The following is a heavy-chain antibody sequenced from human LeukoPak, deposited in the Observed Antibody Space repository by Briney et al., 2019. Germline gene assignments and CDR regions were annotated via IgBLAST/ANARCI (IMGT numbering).Heavy chain of an antibody. CDR3: ARGGTYYYDSMAY. J-gene: IGHJ4*02. CDR2: INPGGGST. CDR1: GYTFTTYY. V-gene: IGHV1-46*01. Sequence: ASVKVSCKASGYTFTTYYMHWVRQAPGQGLEWMGIINPGGGSTSYAQTFQGRVTMTRDTSTNTVYMELSSLRSEDTAVYYCARGGTYYYDSMAYWGQGTLVTVSS. D-gene: IGHD3-22*01.